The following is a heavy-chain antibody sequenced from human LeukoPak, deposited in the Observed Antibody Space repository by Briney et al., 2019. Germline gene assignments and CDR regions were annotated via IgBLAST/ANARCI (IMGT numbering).Heavy chain of an antibody. CDR1: GFDFSIYR. D-gene: IGHD1-1*01. V-gene: IGHV3-21*01. CDR3: TRVAQSGPTGWFDP. Sequence: PGGSLRLSCAASGFDFSIYRMNWVRQAPGKGLEWVSSISSTGSYIYYADSVKGRFTTSRDNPGNVVYLQMDSLRAEDTAVYYCTRVAQSGPTGWFDPWGQGTLVTVSS. J-gene: IGHJ5*02. CDR2: ISSTGSYI.